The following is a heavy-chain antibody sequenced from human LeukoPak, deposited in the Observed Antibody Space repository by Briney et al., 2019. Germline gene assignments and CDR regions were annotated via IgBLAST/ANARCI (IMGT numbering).Heavy chain of an antibody. J-gene: IGHJ4*02. CDR2: ISGSGGST. CDR3: AKTFTFGGVIVMWYFDY. D-gene: IGHD3-16*02. V-gene: IGHV3-23*01. CDR1: GFTFSSYA. Sequence: GGSLRLSCAASGFTFSSYAMSRVRQAPGKGLELVSAISGSGGSTYYADSVKGRFTISRDNSKDTLYLQMNSLRAEDTAVYYCAKTFTFGGVIVMWYFDYWGQGTLVTVSS.